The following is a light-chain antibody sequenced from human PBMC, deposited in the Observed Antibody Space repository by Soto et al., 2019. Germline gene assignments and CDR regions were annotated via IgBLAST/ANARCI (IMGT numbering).Light chain of an antibody. CDR3: QHYNNWPFT. CDR1: QSVSSD. J-gene: IGKJ2*01. V-gene: IGKV3-15*01. CDR2: GAS. Sequence: EVVMTQSPATLSVSPGDRATLSCRASQSVSSDLAWHQQKPGQAPRLLIYGASTRATGIPARFNGSGSGTDFTLTISSLQSEDFALYYCQHYNNWPFTFGHGTNLETK.